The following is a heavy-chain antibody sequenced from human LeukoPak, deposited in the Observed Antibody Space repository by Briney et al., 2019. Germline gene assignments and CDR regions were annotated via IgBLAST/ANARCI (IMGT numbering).Heavy chain of an antibody. CDR2: INHSGST. Sequence: SETLSLTCAVYGGSFSGYYWSWIRQPPGKGLEWIGEINHSGSTNYNPSLKSRVTISVDTSKNKFSLKLSSVTAADTAVYYCARGLTIWFGESDDAFDIWGQGTMVTVSS. CDR1: GGSFSGYY. CDR3: ARGLTIWFGESDDAFDI. D-gene: IGHD3-10*01. V-gene: IGHV4-34*01. J-gene: IGHJ3*02.